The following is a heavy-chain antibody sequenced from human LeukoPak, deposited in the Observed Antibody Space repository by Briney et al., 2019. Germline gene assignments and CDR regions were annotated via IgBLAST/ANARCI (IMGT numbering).Heavy chain of an antibody. CDR3: TSVVGDMVFTNPC. Sequence: PGGSLRLSCAASGFTFSASAMHWVRQASGKGLEWVGRIRSKPHNYATAYAASVKGRFTLSRDDSENTAFLQMNSLRTEDTAIYYCTSVVGDMVFTNPCWGQGTLVTVSS. CDR1: GFTFSASA. J-gene: IGHJ4*02. CDR2: IRSKPHNYAT. V-gene: IGHV3-73*01. D-gene: IGHD5/OR15-5a*01.